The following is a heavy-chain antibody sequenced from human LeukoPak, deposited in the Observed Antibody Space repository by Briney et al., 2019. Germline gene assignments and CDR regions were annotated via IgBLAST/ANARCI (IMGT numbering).Heavy chain of an antibody. CDR3: ARDRYMTTVVMGHWFDP. Sequence: KSSETLSLTCTVSGGSISSSSYYWGWIRQPPGKGLEWIGSIYYSGSTYYNPSLKSRVTISVDTSKNQFSLKLSSVTAADTAVYYCARDRYMTTVVMGHWFDPWGQGTLVTVSS. D-gene: IGHD4-23*01. CDR2: IYYSGST. CDR1: GGSISSSSYY. J-gene: IGHJ5*02. V-gene: IGHV4-39*07.